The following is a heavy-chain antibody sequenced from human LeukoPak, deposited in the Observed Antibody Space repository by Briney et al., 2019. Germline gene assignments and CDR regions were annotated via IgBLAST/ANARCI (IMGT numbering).Heavy chain of an antibody. CDR2: INHSGST. D-gene: IGHD5-12*01. V-gene: IGHV4-34*01. Sequence: SETLSLTCAVYGGSFSGYYWSWIRQPPGKGLEWIGEINHSGSTNYNPSLKSRVTVSVDTSKNQFSLKLSSVTAADTAVYYCARKAIDIVASLMDVWGKGTTVTVSS. CDR3: ARKAIDIVASLMDV. J-gene: IGHJ6*04. CDR1: GGSFSGYY.